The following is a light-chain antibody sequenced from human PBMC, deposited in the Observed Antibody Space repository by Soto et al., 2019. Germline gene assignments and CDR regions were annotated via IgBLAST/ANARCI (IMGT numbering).Light chain of an antibody. CDR3: CSYAGSYTYV. V-gene: IGLV2-11*01. J-gene: IGLJ1*01. Sequence: QSALTQPRSVSGSPGQSVTISCTGTSSDVGGYNYVSWYQQYPGKAPKLMIYDVTKRPSGVPGRFSGSKSGNTASLTISGLQADDEADYYCCSYAGSYTYVFGTGTKLTVL. CDR1: SSDVGGYNY. CDR2: DVT.